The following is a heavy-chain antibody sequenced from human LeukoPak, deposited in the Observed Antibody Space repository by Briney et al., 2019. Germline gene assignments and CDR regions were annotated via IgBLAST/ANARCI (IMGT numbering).Heavy chain of an antibody. CDR1: GFTFSSYW. D-gene: IGHD3-9*01. CDR2: IKQDGSEK. Sequence: PGGSLRLSCAASGFTFSSYWMSWVRQAPGKGLEWVANIKQDGSEKYYVDSVKGRFTISRDNAKNSLYLQMNSLRAEDTAVYYCARPTLLRYFDWLLYQRPASFYFDYRGQGTLVTVSS. J-gene: IGHJ4*02. CDR3: ARPTLLRYFDWLLYQRPASFYFDY. V-gene: IGHV3-7*01.